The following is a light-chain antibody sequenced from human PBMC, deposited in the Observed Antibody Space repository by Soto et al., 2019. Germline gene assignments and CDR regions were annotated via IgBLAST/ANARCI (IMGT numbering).Light chain of an antibody. V-gene: IGLV2-14*01. Sequence: QSVLTQPASVSGSPGQSITISCTGTSSDVGGYDYVSWYQQHPGKAPKLLIYEVSNRPSGVSNRFSGSKSGNTAALTISGLQAEDEAEYYCSSSTSSSTLFGGGTKLTVL. CDR2: EVS. CDR3: SSSTSSSTL. CDR1: SSDVGGYDY. J-gene: IGLJ3*02.